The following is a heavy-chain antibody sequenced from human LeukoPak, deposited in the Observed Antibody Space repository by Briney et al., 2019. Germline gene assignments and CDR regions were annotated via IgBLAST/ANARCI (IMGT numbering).Heavy chain of an antibody. CDR1: GLTFSSYG. Sequence: PGGSLRLSCAASGLTFSSYGMHWVRQAPGKGLEWVAVISYDGSNKYYADSVKGRFTISRDNSKNTLYLQMNSLRAEDTAVYYCARDGYYYYYMDVWGKGTTVTISS. J-gene: IGHJ6*03. CDR3: ARDGYYYYYMDV. V-gene: IGHV3-30*03. CDR2: ISYDGSNK.